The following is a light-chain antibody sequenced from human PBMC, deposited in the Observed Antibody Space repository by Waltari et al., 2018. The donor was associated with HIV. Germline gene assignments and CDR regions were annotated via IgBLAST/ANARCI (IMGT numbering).Light chain of an antibody. CDR1: RSNTGGTP. CDR3: AAWDDSLNGWV. Sequence: QSVLPHPPQASGTPRQRDTIPCSASRSNTGGTPLSWHQQLPGTAPTLFISSNNQRPSGVPDRFSGSKSGTSASLATSGLQSEDEADYDWAAWDDSLNGWVFGGGTKLTVV. J-gene: IGLJ3*02. V-gene: IGLV1-44*01. CDR2: SNN.